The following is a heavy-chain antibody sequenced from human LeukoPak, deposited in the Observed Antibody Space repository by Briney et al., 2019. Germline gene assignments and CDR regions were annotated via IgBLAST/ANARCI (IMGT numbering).Heavy chain of an antibody. CDR2: ISYDGGNQ. Sequence: GGSLRLSCAPSGFTFDSYAMHWVRQAPGKGLEWVALISYDGGNQNYADSVKGRFTISRDNDKNMLYLQMNSLRPEDTAVYYCARDPPFSSGWSQNHFDHWGQGTLVTVSS. V-gene: IGHV3-30*04. J-gene: IGHJ4*02. CDR1: GFTFDSYA. CDR3: ARDPPFSSGWSQNHFDH. D-gene: IGHD6-19*01.